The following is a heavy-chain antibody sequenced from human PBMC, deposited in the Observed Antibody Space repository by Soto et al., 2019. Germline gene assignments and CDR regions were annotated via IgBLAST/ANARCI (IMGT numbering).Heavy chain of an antibody. CDR3: ARRPGSWFDP. D-gene: IGHD3-10*01. J-gene: IGHJ5*02. Sequence: PGESLTISCKASGYSFTTSWIGWVRQMPGKGLEWMGIIFPSDSDTRYSPSFQGQVTISVDKSISTAYLQWSSLKASDTAMYYCARRPGSWFDPWGQGTLVTVSS. V-gene: IGHV5-51*01. CDR1: GYSFTTSW. CDR2: IFPSDSDT.